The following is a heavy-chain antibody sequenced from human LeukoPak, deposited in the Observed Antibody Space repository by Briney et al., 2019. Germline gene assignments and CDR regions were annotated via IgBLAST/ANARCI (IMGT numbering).Heavy chain of an antibody. J-gene: IGHJ5*02. CDR3: ARADCSSSTCYLRRSWFAP. CDR2: ISPKSDFI. Sequence: GGSLKLSCAGSGFSFNYYDMNWVRQAPGKGLEWVSSISPKSDFIYYSDSVRGRFTISRDNAENSLYLQMNSLRAEDTAVYYCARADCSSSTCYLRRSWFAPWGQGTLVTVSS. D-gene: IGHD2-2*01. CDR1: GFSFNYYD. V-gene: IGHV3-21*01.